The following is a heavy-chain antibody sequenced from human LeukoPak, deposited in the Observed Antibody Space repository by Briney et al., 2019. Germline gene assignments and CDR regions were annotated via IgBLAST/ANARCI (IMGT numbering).Heavy chain of an antibody. CDR3: ARETSLSSGWYWFDP. Sequence: ASVKVSCKASGYTFTGYYMHWVRQAPGQGLEWMGWINPNSGGTNYAQKFQGRVTMTRDTSISTAYMELRSLRSDDTAVYYCARETSLSSGWYWFDPWGQGTLVTVSS. J-gene: IGHJ5*02. D-gene: IGHD6-19*01. V-gene: IGHV1-2*02. CDR1: GYTFTGYY. CDR2: INPNSGGT.